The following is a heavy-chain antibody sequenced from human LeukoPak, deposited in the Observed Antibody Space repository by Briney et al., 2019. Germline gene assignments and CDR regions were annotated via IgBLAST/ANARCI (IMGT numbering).Heavy chain of an antibody. J-gene: IGHJ4*02. CDR2: INPNSGGT. V-gene: IGHV1-2*04. Sequence: ASVKVSCKASGYTFTGYYMHWVRQAPGQGLEWMGWINPNSGGTNYAQKFQGWVTMTRDTSISTAYMELSSLRSEDTAIYYCARDYRFGEPFYWGQGTLVTVSS. CDR3: ARDYRFGEPFY. CDR1: GYTFTGYY. D-gene: IGHD3-10*01.